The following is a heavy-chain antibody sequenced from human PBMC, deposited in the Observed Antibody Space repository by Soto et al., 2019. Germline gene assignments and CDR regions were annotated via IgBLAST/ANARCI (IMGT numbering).Heavy chain of an antibody. D-gene: IGHD2-15*01. CDR3: ARHVILVVVAATFDS. V-gene: IGHV4-39*01. J-gene: IGHJ4*02. Sequence: SETLSLTCTVSGGSISSNSYYWGWIRQPPGKGLELIGSIYYSGSTYYSPSLKSRVTISVDTSKNQFSLRLSSVTAADTAVYYCARHVILVVVAATFDSWGQGTLVTVSS. CDR2: IYYSGST. CDR1: GGSISSNSYY.